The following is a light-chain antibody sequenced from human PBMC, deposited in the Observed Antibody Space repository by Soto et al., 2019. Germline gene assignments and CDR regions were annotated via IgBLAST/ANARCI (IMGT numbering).Light chain of an antibody. CDR2: DTS. CDR3: QQYNIWPYT. J-gene: IGKJ2*01. V-gene: IGKV3-15*01. CDR1: QSVSSL. Sequence: IVLTQSPATLSVSPGERATLSCRASQSVSSLLAWYQQKPRQAPRLLIYDTSTRAPGIPARFSGSGSGTDLTLTISSLHSEDFAIYYCQQYNIWPYTFGQGTKLEIK.